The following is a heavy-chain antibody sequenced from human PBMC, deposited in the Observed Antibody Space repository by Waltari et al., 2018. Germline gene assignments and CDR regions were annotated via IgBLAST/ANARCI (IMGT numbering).Heavy chain of an antibody. V-gene: IGHV1-8*01. CDR3: TTGGDYSSSGEGWFDP. Sequence: QVQLVQSGAEVKKPGASVKVSCKASGYIFTSSDINWVLQATGQGREWMGWMNPNSGNTGYAQKFQGRVTMTMNTSISTAYMELSSLRSEDTAVYYCTTGGDYSSSGEGWFDPWGQGTLVSVSS. D-gene: IGHD6-6*01. J-gene: IGHJ5*02. CDR1: GYIFTSSD. CDR2: MNPNSGNT.